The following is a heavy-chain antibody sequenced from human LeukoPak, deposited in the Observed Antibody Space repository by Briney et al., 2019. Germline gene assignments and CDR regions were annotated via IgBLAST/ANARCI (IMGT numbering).Heavy chain of an antibody. V-gene: IGHV3-64D*06. CDR1: GFTFSSYA. CDR2: ISSNGGST. J-gene: IGHJ4*02. D-gene: IGHD3-16*02. Sequence: PGGSLRLSCSASGFTFSSYAMHWVRQAPGKGLEYVSAISSNGGSTYYADSVKGRLTISRDNSKNTLYLQMSSLRAEDTAVYYCVKGYDYVWGSYRPFDYWGQGTLVTVSS. CDR3: VKGYDYVWGSYRPFDY.